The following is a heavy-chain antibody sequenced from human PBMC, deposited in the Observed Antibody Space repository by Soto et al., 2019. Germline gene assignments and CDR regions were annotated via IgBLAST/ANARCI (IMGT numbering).Heavy chain of an antibody. Sequence: GGSLRLSCAASGFTFSSYGMHWVRQAPGKGLEWVAVIWYDGSNKYYADSVKGRFTISRDNSKNTLYLQMNSLRAEDTASYYSATPRASACSSTSCYGDYYYYYGMAAWAKGPPATVPQ. D-gene: IGHD2-2*01. CDR3: ATPRASACSSTSCYGDYYYYYGMAA. J-gene: IGHJ6*04. CDR1: GFTFSSYG. V-gene: IGHV3-33*01. CDR2: IWYDGSNK.